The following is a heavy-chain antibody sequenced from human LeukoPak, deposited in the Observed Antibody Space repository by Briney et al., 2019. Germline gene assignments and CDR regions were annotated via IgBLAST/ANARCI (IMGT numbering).Heavy chain of an antibody. CDR3: AKDSSGYTNWFDP. CDR1: GFTFSSYA. J-gene: IGHJ5*02. V-gene: IGHV3-23*01. Sequence: GGSLRLSCAASGFTFSSYAMSWVRQTPGKGLEWVSAISGSGGSTYYADSVRGRFTISRDNSKNTLYLQMNSLRAEDTAVYYCAKDSSGYTNWFDPWGQGTLVTVSS. D-gene: IGHD3-22*01. CDR2: ISGSGGST.